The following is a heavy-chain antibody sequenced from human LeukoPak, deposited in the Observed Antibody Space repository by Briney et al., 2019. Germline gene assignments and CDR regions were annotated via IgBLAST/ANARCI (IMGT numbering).Heavy chain of an antibody. J-gene: IGHJ4*02. CDR3: ARDALAVAGLFDY. CDR2: IIPIFGTA. V-gene: IGHV1-69*05. D-gene: IGHD6-19*01. CDR1: GGTFSSYA. Sequence: SVKVSCKASGGTFSSYAISWVRQAPGQGLEWMGGIIPIFGTANYAQKFQGRVTITRDTSASTAYMELSSLRSEDTAVYYCARDALAVAGLFDYWGQGTLVTVSS.